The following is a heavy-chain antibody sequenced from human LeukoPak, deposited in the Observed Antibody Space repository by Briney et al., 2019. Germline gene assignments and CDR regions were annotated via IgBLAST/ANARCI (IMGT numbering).Heavy chain of an antibody. CDR2: ISGSGGST. J-gene: IGHJ3*02. D-gene: IGHD3-22*01. Sequence: GGSLRLSCAASGFTFSSYAMSWVRQAPGKGLEWVSAISGSGGSTYYADSVKGRFTISRDNSKNTLYLQMNSLRAEDTAVYYCAKDGSDYYDSSGAFDIWGQGTMVTVSS. CDR1: GFTFSSYA. V-gene: IGHV3-23*01. CDR3: AKDGSDYYDSSGAFDI.